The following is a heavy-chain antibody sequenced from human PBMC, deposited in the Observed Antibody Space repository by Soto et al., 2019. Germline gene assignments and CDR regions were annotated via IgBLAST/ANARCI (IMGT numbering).Heavy chain of an antibody. CDR3: GREDGDYDCYFDL. J-gene: IGHJ2*01. D-gene: IGHD4-17*01. CDR2: ISTYNGNT. Sequence: QVQLLQSGAEVKEPGASVKVSCKTSGYTFTSRGIYWVRRAPGQGLEWIEWISTYNGNTNYEQRIQGRVTLTTDTSTSTAYMELRSLRPDDTAVYYCGREDGDYDCYFDLWGRGTPVTVSS. CDR1: GYTFTSRG. V-gene: IGHV1-18*01.